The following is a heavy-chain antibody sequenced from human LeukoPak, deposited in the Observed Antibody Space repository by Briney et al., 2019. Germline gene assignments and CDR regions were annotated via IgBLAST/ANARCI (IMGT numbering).Heavy chain of an antibody. D-gene: IGHD3-22*01. CDR2: IIPIFGTA. Sequence: SVKVSCKASGYTFTSYYMHWVRQAPGQGLEWMGGIIPIFGTANYAQKFQGRVTITTDESTSTAYMELSRLRSDDTAVYYCASSRRYYYDSSGGGEAFDIWGQGTMVTVSS. CDR1: GYTFTSYY. J-gene: IGHJ3*02. V-gene: IGHV1-69*05. CDR3: ASSRRYYYDSSGGGEAFDI.